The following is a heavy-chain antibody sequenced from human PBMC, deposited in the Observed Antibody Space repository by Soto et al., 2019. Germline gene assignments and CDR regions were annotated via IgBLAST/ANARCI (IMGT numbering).Heavy chain of an antibody. D-gene: IGHD3-3*01. Sequence: VKVSCKASGYTFTSYGISWVRQAPGQGLEWMGGIIPIFGTANYAQKFQGRVTITADESTSTAYMELSSLRSEDTAVYYCPRDGPYYDFFFGYRNSPRWFDPWGPGTLVTGS. CDR1: GYTFTSYG. CDR3: PRDGPYYDFFFGYRNSPRWFDP. V-gene: IGHV1-69*13. J-gene: IGHJ5*02. CDR2: IIPIFGTA.